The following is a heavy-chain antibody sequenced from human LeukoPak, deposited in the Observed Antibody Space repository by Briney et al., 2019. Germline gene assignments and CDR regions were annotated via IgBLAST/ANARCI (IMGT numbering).Heavy chain of an antibody. V-gene: IGHV1-2*02. J-gene: IGHJ4*02. CDR3: ARDIRLVVVPAAINSYFDY. CDR2: INPNSGGT. CDR1: GYTFTGYY. Sequence: ASVKVSCKASGYTFTGYYMHWVRQAPGQGLEWMGWINPNSGGTNYAQKFQGRVTMTRDTSISTAYMELSRLRSDDTAVYYCARDIRLVVVPAAINSYFDYWGQGTLVTFSS. D-gene: IGHD2-2*01.